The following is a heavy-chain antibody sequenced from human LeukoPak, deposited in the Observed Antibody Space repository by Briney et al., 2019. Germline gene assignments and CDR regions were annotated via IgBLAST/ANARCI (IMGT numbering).Heavy chain of an antibody. V-gene: IGHV4-39*01. CDR2: IYYSGRA. CDR3: ARQDEADAIGASWFDP. D-gene: IGHD2-2*01. Sequence: SETLSLTCTVSGGSIGSRSYYWGWIRQPPGKGLEWIGNIYYSGRAYYNPSLKSRITISVDTSKNQSSLNLNSVTAADTAIYYCARQDEADAIGASWFDPWGQGTLVTVFS. CDR1: GGSIGSRSYY. J-gene: IGHJ5*02.